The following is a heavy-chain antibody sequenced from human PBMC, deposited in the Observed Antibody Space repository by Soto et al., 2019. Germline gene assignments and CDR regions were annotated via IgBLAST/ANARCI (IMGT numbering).Heavy chain of an antibody. CDR3: AKIAAAGDAFDI. CDR2: ISGSGGST. Sequence: GGSLRLSCAASGFDVSVSLMNWVRQAPGKGLEWVSAISGSGGSTYYADSVKGRFTISRDNSKNTLYLQMNSLRAEDTAVYYCAKIAAAGDAFDIWGQGTMVTVSS. D-gene: IGHD6-13*01. J-gene: IGHJ3*02. V-gene: IGHV3-23*01. CDR1: GFDVSVSL.